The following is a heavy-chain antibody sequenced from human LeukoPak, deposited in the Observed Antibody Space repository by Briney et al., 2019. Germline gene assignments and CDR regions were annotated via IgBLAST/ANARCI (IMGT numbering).Heavy chain of an antibody. J-gene: IGHJ4*02. CDR1: GFTFSSYE. Sequence: GGSLRLSCAASGFTFSSYEMNWVRQAPGKGVEWVSYISRSGNTIYYAESVKGRFTSSRDNAKNSLYLQMNSLRAEDTAVYYCARWISFDSSGYYFDNWGQGTLVTVSS. V-gene: IGHV3-48*03. CDR3: ARWISFDSSGYYFDN. CDR2: ISRSGNTI. D-gene: IGHD3-22*01.